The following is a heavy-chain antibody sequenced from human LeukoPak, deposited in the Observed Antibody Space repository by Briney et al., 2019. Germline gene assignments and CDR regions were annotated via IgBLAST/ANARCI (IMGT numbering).Heavy chain of an antibody. CDR2: VSSDGTYT. J-gene: IGHJ1*01. V-gene: IGHV3-74*03. CDR3: AITVDCRATTDCYSYFHH. CDR1: GFTFSSYF. Sequence: PGGSLRLSCAASGFTFSSYFMHWVRQAPGKGLVWVSRVSSDGTYTEYADSVKGRFTISRDNAKDSLYLQVNSLRAEDTAVYYCAITVDCRATTDCYSYFHHWGQGTLVTVSS. D-gene: IGHD2-21*02.